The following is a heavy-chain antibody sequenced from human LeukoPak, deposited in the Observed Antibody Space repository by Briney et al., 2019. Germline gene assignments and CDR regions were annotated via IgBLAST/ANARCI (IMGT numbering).Heavy chain of an antibody. V-gene: IGHV1-69*13. CDR3: AGHFRMSVENTTTYLDY. Sequence: SVKVSCKASGGTFSSYAISWVRQAPGQGLEWMGGIIPIFGTANYAQKFQGRVTITADESTSTAYMELSSLRSEDTAVYYWAGHFRMSVENTTTYLDYWGQGTLVTVSS. CDR2: IIPIFGTA. D-gene: IGHD5-24*01. CDR1: GGTFSSYA. J-gene: IGHJ4*02.